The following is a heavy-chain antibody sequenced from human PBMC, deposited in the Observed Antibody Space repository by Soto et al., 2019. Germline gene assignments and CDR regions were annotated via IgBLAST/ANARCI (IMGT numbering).Heavy chain of an antibody. D-gene: IGHD5-12*01. CDR3: AKRTRIHIGPDNKSIIDLDI. Sequence: PSETLSLPGVVSGGSFRNYYWTWIREPPGKGLEWIGEINHSDVTSYDPSLQSRVTISLDTSKKHFSLKLTSVTPAAPGPYFCAKRTRIHIGPDNKSIIDLDIWGEGIKVTVSS. J-gene: IGHJ3*02. CDR1: GGSFRNYY. V-gene: IGHV4-34*08. CDR2: INHSDVT.